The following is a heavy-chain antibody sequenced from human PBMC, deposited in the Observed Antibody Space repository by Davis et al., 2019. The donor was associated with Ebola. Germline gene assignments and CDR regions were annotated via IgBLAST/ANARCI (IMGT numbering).Heavy chain of an antibody. CDR2: ISGSGGST. J-gene: IGHJ4*02. CDR3: ARASGAYYPFDY. V-gene: IGHV3-23*01. Sequence: GESLKISCAASGFTFSSYAMSWVRQAPGKGLEWVSAISGSGGSTYYADSVKGRFTISRDNSKNTLYLQMNSLRDEDTAVYYCARASGAYYPFDYWGQGTLVTVSS. D-gene: IGHD3-22*01. CDR1: GFTFSSYA.